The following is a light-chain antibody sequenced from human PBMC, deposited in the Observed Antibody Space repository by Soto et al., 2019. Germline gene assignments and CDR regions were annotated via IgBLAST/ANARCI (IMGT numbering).Light chain of an antibody. CDR2: WAS. Sequence: DIVMTQSPDSLTVSLGERATINCKSSQSLLSSSDNRNYLAWYQHKPGQSPKMLIYWASTRYSGVPDRFSGSGSGTDFSLTISSLQAEDVAVYYCQHYYFVPPTFGQGTKVEIK. CDR1: QSLLSSSDNRNY. V-gene: IGKV4-1*01. CDR3: QHYYFVPPT. J-gene: IGKJ1*01.